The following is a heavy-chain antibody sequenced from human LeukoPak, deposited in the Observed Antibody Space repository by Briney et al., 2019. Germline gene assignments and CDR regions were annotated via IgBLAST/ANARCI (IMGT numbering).Heavy chain of an antibody. CDR2: IYTSGST. V-gene: IGHV4-61*02. Sequence: SETLSLTCTVSGGSTSSGSYYWSWIRQPAGKGLEWIGRIYTSGSTNYNPSLKSRVTISVDTSKNQFSLRLSSVTAADTAVYYCARQPNVLVWFGELSNWGQGTLVTVSS. CDR3: ARQPNVLVWFGELSN. CDR1: GGSTSSGSYY. D-gene: IGHD3-10*01. J-gene: IGHJ4*02.